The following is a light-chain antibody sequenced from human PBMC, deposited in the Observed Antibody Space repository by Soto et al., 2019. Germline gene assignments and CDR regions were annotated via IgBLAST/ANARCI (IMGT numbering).Light chain of an antibody. J-gene: IGKJ1*01. CDR1: QTVSGN. Sequence: VMTQSPETVCVRPGGRATISCSATQTVSGNFAWHQQNPRQAPRLLLFGASTRATGIPARFSGSGSGTAFSLSISSLHSEDFAVYFCQQYITWPRTFAEGTKVDIK. V-gene: IGKV3-15*01. CDR3: QQYITWPRT. CDR2: GAS.